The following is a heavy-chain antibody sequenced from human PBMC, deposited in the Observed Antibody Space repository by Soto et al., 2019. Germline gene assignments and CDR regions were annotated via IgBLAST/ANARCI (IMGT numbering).Heavy chain of an antibody. J-gene: IGHJ6*02. V-gene: IGHV3-33*01. D-gene: IGHD5-18*01. Sequence: PGGSLSLSCAASGFTFSSYGMHWVRQAPGKGLEWVAVIWYDGSNKYYADSVKGRFTISRDNSKNTLYLQMNSLRAEDTAVYYCARAPYVDTAMVHYGMDVCGQGTTVTVSS. CDR3: ARAPYVDTAMVHYGMDV. CDR1: GFTFSSYG. CDR2: IWYDGSNK.